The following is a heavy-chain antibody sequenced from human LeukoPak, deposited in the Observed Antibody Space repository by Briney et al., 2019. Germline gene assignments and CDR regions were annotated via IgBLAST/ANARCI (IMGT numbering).Heavy chain of an antibody. V-gene: IGHV3-23*01. CDR3: AKDGGLWVSAHWGDS. D-gene: IGHD7-27*01. CDR2: ITTSDGNT. J-gene: IGHJ4*02. Sequence: GGSLRLSCAVSGFTFSSYTMSWVRQAPGKGLEWVSTITTSDGNTYYADSVKGRFTVSRDNSKNTLFLQMNSLRAEDTAVYYCAKDGGLWVSAHWGDSWGRGTLVTVSS. CDR1: GFTFSSYT.